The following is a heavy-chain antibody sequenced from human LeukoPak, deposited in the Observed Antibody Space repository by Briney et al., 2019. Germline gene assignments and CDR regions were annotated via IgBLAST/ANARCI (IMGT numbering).Heavy chain of an antibody. V-gene: IGHV3-23*01. CDR2: ISGSGGNT. CDR1: GFTFSSYT. CDR3: AKEEAASGIRWFDP. J-gene: IGHJ5*02. D-gene: IGHD6-13*01. Sequence: PGGSLRLSCAASGFTFSSYTVSWVRQAPGKGLEWVSAISGSGGNTYYAVSVKGRFTISRDNSKNTLYLQMNSLRAEDTAVYYCAKEEAASGIRWFDPWGQGALVTVSS.